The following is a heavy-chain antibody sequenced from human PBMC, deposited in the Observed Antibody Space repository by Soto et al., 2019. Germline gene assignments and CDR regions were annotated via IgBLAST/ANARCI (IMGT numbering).Heavy chain of an antibody. D-gene: IGHD6-13*01. CDR3: ARHTHGSSWRYYFDY. Sequence: QLQLQESGPGLVKPSETLSLTCTVSGGSISSSSYYWAWIRQPPGKGLEWIGSIYYSGSTYYNPSLRSRVTISVDTSKNRFSLKLSSVTAADTAVYYCARHTHGSSWRYYFDYWGQGTLVTVSS. V-gene: IGHV4-39*01. J-gene: IGHJ4*02. CDR2: IYYSGST. CDR1: GGSISSSSYY.